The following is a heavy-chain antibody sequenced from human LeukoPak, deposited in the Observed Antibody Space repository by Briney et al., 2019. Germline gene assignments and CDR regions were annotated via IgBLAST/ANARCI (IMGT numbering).Heavy chain of an antibody. CDR1: GYSISSGYY. D-gene: IGHD6-13*01. V-gene: IGHV4-38-2*02. J-gene: IGHJ3*02. CDR2: ISHSGST. CDR3: ARKYSSTWYDALDI. Sequence: PSETLSLTCTVSGYSISSGYYWGWIRQSPGKGLEWIGSISHSGSTYYNPSLKSRVTISVDTSKNHFSLQLNSVTPEDTAVYYCARKYSSTWYDALDIWGQGTMVTVSS.